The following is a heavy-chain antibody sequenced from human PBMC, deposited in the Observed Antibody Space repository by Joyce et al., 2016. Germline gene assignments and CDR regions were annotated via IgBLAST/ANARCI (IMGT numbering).Heavy chain of an antibody. J-gene: IGHJ4*02. CDR2: IYHTEST. Sequence: QLQLQESGSGLVKPSQTLSLTCAVSGASVSSGGYSWSWIRQPPGKGLEWIGYIYHTESTYYNPSLKSRGTISVDRSKNQFSLKLASVTAAYTAVYYCASGFNFKGRSFFDYWGQGALVTVSS. V-gene: IGHV4-30-2*01. CDR3: ASGFNFKGRSFFDY. D-gene: IGHD3-10*01. CDR1: GASVSSGGYS.